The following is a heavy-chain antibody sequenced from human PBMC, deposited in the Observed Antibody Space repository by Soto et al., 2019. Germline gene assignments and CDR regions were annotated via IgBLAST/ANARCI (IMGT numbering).Heavy chain of an antibody. CDR2: ILYDGTKK. V-gene: IGHV3-30*18. CDR1: GFTFNSYR. J-gene: IGHJ4*02. CDR3: VKDLAHMADH. Sequence: QVQLLESGGGVVLPGGSLRLSCEASGFTFNSYRMYWVRQAPGKGLDWVSHILYDGTKKYYADSVKGRFTISRDNSKNTLYLQMDRMRIEDTAVYFCVKDLAHMADHWGQGTLVIVSS.